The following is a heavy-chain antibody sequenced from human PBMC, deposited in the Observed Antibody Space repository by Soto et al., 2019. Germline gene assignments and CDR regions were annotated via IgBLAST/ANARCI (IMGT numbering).Heavy chain of an antibody. CDR3: ARDLGDELEPGDY. J-gene: IGHJ4*02. Sequence: QVQLVESGGGVVQPGRSLRLSWAASGFTFSSYAMHWVRRAPGKGLEWVAVISYDGSNKYYADSVKGRFTISRDNSKNTQYLQMNSLRAEDTAVYFCARDLGDELEPGDYWGQGTLVTVSS. CDR1: GFTFSSYA. D-gene: IGHD1-1*01. CDR2: ISYDGSNK. V-gene: IGHV3-30-3*01.